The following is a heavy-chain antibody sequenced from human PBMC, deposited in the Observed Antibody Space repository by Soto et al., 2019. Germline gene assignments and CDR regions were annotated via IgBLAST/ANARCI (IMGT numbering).Heavy chain of an antibody. J-gene: IGHJ4*02. D-gene: IGHD6-19*01. CDR2: INAGNGNT. V-gene: IGHV1-3*01. CDR3: ARPRIAVAGIFLGY. Sequence: ASVEVPCKASGCAGTSYGMHWVRQAPGQRLEWMGWINAGNGNTKYSQKFQGRVTITRDTSASTAYMELSSLRSEDTAVYYCARPRIAVAGIFLGYWGQGTLVPVSS. CDR1: GCAGTSYG.